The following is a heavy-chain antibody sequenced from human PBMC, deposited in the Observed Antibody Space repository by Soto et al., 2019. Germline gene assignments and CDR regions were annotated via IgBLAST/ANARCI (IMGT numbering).Heavy chain of an antibody. CDR2: IYWDDDK. Sequence: QITLKESGPTLVKPTQTLTLTCTFSGFSLSTSGVGVGWIRQPPGKALEWLALIYWDDDKRYSPSLKSRLTITKDTSKNQVVLTMTNMDPVDSATYYCALTGSRGWDGEGFDPWGQGTLVTVSS. CDR3: ALTGSRGWDGEGFDP. CDR1: GFSLSTSGVG. J-gene: IGHJ5*02. D-gene: IGHD6-19*01. V-gene: IGHV2-5*02.